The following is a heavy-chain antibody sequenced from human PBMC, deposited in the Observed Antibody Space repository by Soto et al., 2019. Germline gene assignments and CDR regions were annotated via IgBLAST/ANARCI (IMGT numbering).Heavy chain of an antibody. CDR3: AREGELELRRNKIYYYYYGMDV. D-gene: IGHD1-7*01. CDR1: GYTFSSYG. V-gene: IGHV1-18*01. Sequence: QVQLVQSGAEVKKPGASVKVSCKASGYTFSSYGISWVRQAPGQGLEWMGWISGYNGNTNYEQKFQGRVTMTTDTSTSTVYMELRSLRSDDTAVYYCAREGELELRRNKIYYYYYGMDVWGQGTTVTVSS. J-gene: IGHJ6*02. CDR2: ISGYNGNT.